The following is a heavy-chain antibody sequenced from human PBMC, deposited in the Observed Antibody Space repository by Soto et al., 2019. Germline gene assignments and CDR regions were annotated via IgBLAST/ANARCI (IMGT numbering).Heavy chain of an antibody. Sequence: LALTCAVYGGSFSGYYWSWIRQPPGKGLEWIGEINHSGSTNYNPSLKSRVTISVDTSKNQFSLKLSSVTAADTAVYYCARGFALRLVAYYYYGMDVWGQGTTVTVSS. CDR2: INHSGST. CDR3: ARGFALRLVAYYYYGMDV. D-gene: IGHD3-10*01. CDR1: GGSFSGYY. V-gene: IGHV4-34*01. J-gene: IGHJ6*02.